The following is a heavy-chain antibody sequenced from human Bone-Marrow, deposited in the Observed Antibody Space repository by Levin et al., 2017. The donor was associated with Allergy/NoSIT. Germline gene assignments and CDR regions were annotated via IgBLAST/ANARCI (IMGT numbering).Heavy chain of an antibody. V-gene: IGHV3-15*01. J-gene: IGHJ2*01. Sequence: GGSLRLSCAASGFTFSDAWMTWVRQAPGKGLEWVGRIKSETDGGTTDYAAPVKGTFSMSRDDSESTLYLQMNSLKTEDTAVYYGAKLGHACHGWYFDLWGGGTLVTVSS. D-gene: IGHD3-16*01. CDR3: AKLGHACHGWYFDL. CDR1: GFTFSDAW. CDR2: IKSETDGGTT.